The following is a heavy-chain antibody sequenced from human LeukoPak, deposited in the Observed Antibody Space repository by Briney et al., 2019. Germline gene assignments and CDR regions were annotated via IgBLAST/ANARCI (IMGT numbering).Heavy chain of an antibody. CDR3: ARQGYGSTWVRYIGY. V-gene: IGHV5-51*01. D-gene: IGHD6-19*01. CDR1: GYSFSNFW. Sequence: GESLKISCKGSGYSFSNFWIAWVRQMPGKGLEWMGIIYPGDSDTRYSPSFQGQVTISADKSISTAYLQWDSLKASDTAMYYCARQGYGSTWVRYIGYWGQGTLGTVSS. J-gene: IGHJ4*02. CDR2: IYPGDSDT.